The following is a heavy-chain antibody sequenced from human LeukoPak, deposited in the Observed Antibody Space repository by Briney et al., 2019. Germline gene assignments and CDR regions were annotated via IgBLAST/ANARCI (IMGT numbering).Heavy chain of an antibody. CDR3: ARMGSGWYYFDY. CDR1: GGSISSYY. Sequence: SETLSLTCTVSGGSISSYYWSRIRQPPGKGLEGIGYIYYSGSTNYNPSLKSRVTISVDTSKNQFSLKLSSVTAADTAVYYCARMGSGWYYFDYWGQGTLVTVSS. V-gene: IGHV4-59*08. CDR2: IYYSGST. D-gene: IGHD6-19*01. J-gene: IGHJ4*02.